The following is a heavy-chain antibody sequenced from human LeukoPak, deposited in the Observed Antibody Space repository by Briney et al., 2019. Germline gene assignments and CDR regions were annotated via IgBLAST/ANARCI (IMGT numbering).Heavy chain of an antibody. D-gene: IGHD1-7*01. V-gene: IGHV1-2*02. CDR2: INPNSGGT. CDR1: GYTFTGYY. CDR3: ARKGITGTHDAFDI. Sequence: ASVKVSCKASGYTFTGYYMHWVRQAPGQGREWMGWINPNSGGTNYAQKFQGRVTMTRDTSISTAYMELSRLRSDDTAVYYCARKGITGTHDAFDIWGQGTMVTVSS. J-gene: IGHJ3*02.